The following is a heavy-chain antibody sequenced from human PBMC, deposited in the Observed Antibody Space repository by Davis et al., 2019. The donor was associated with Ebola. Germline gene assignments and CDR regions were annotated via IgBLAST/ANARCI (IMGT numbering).Heavy chain of an antibody. CDR1: GGSFSGYY. CDR2: INHSGST. Sequence: SETLSLTCAVYGGSFSGYYWSWIRQPPGKGLEWIGEINHSGSTNYNPSLKSRVTISVDRSKNQFSLKLSSVTAADTAVYYCARARHYYYYGMDVWGQGTTVTVSS. J-gene: IGHJ6*02. V-gene: IGHV4-34*01. CDR3: ARARHYYYYGMDV.